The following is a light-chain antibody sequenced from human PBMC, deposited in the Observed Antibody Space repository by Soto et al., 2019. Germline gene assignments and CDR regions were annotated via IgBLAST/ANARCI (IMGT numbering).Light chain of an antibody. J-gene: IGKJ1*01. V-gene: IGKV3-20*01. Sequence: DIVLTQSPGTLSLSRGERATLSCRASQRISSNYLGWYQQKPGQAPRLLIYAASSRATGIPDRFSGSGSATDFTLTISRLEPEDFAVYYCQDYGSSPQTFGQGTKVDIK. CDR2: AAS. CDR3: QDYGSSPQT. CDR1: QRISSNY.